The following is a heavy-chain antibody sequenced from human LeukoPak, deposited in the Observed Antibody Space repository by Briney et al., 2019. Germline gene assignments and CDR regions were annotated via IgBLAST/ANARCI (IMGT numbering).Heavy chain of an antibody. CDR3: TTEDSSGYTDY. Sequence: GGSLRLSCAASGFTFSNAWMSWVPQAPGKGLEWVGRIKSKTDGGTTDYAAAVKGRFTISRDDSKNTLYLQMNSLKTEDTAVYYCTTEDSSGYTDYWGQGTLVTVSS. CDR2: IKSKTDGGTT. V-gene: IGHV3-15*01. J-gene: IGHJ4*02. D-gene: IGHD3-22*01. CDR1: GFTFSNAW.